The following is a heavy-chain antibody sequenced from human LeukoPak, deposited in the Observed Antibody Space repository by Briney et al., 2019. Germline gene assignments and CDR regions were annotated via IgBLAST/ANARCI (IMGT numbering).Heavy chain of an antibody. J-gene: IGHJ3*02. Sequence: PGRSLRLSCAASGFTFSSYGMHWVRQAPGKGLEWVAVIWYDGSNKYYADSVKGRFTISRDNSKNTLYLQMNSLRAEDTAVYYCAKDREAMVRDGAFDIWGQGTMVTVSS. CDR3: AKDREAMVRDGAFDI. CDR1: GFTFSSYG. CDR2: IWYDGSNK. V-gene: IGHV3-33*06. D-gene: IGHD5-18*01.